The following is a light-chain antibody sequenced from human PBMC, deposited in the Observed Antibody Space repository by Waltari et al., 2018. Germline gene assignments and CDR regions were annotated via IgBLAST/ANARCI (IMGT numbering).Light chain of an antibody. V-gene: IGLV1-40*01. CDR3: QSYDNSLRGV. CDR1: TSNIGAHYD. Sequence: QSVLTQPPSVSGAPGQRVTISCTGSTSNIGAHYDVQWYQQVPGTAPKLLISANNNRPSGVPDRFSGSRSGTSASLAITGLQAEDEADYYCQSYDNSLRGVFGGGTKLTVL. J-gene: IGLJ3*02. CDR2: ANN.